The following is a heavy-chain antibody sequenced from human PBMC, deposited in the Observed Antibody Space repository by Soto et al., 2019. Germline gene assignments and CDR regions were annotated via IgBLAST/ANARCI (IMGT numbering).Heavy chain of an antibody. CDR3: ARDYFDSSDYTTNWFDP. J-gene: IGHJ5*02. D-gene: IGHD3-22*01. Sequence: SETLSLTCTVSGGSISSGDYYWSWIRQPPGKGLEWIGYIYHSGSTYYNPSLKSRVTISVNTSKNQFSLKLSSVTAADTAVYYCARDYFDSSDYTTNWFDPWGQGSLVTVSS. CDR1: GGSISSGDYY. CDR2: IYHSGST. V-gene: IGHV4-30-4*01.